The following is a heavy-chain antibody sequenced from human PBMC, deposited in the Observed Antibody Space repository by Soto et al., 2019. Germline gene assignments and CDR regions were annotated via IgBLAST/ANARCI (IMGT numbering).Heavy chain of an antibody. CDR3: ASSWAGQDFAAFDI. D-gene: IGHD2-15*01. CDR1: GGTFSSYT. V-gene: IGHV1-69*02. CDR2: IIPILGIA. J-gene: IGHJ3*02. Sequence: ASVKVSCKASGGTFSSYTISWVRQAPGQGLEWMGRIIPILGIANYAQKFQGRVTITADKSTSTAYMELSSLRSEDTAVYYCASSWAGQDFAAFDIWGQGTMVTVSS.